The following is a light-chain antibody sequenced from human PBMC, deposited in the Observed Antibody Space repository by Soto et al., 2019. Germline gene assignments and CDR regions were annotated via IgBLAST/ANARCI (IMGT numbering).Light chain of an antibody. CDR2: DAS. CDR3: QQYDDYPLT. Sequence: DIQMTQSPSTLSASVGDRVTITCRASQSIGSWLAWYQQRPGKAPNLLIYDASSLESGVPSRFSGSRSGTEFTLTISSLQADDFATYFCQQYDDYPLTFGGGTKVDIK. CDR1: QSIGSW. V-gene: IGKV1-5*01. J-gene: IGKJ4*01.